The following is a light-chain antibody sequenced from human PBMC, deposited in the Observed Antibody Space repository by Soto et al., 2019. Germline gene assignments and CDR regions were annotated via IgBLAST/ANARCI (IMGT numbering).Light chain of an antibody. J-gene: IGKJ1*01. CDR1: QSVGSNF. V-gene: IGKV3-20*01. CDR3: QQYDTPPWT. Sequence: IVLTQSPGTLSLSPGERATLSCRASQSVGSNFLAWYQQQRGQAPRILIYAASNRASGIPDRFSGSGSGADFTLTISRLEPEDFAVYYCQQYDTPPWTFGQGTRVEI. CDR2: AAS.